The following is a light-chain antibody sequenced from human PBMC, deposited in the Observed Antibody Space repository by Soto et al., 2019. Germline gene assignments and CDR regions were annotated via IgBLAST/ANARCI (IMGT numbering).Light chain of an antibody. Sequence: QSVLTQPPSVSGAPGQRVTISCTGSSSNIGAGYDVHWYQQFPGTAPKLLIYANSNRPSGVSNRFSGSRSGNTASLTVSGLQAEDETDYYCCSYAGSSTYVFGTGTKVTV. CDR3: CSYAGSSTYV. V-gene: IGLV1-40*01. CDR2: ANS. CDR1: SSNIGAGYD. J-gene: IGLJ1*01.